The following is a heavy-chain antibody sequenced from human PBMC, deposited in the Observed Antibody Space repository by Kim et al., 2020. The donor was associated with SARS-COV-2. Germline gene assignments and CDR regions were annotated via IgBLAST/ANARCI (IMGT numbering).Heavy chain of an antibody. V-gene: IGHV3-30*18. J-gene: IGHJ4*01. Sequence: GGSLRLSCAASGFTFSSYGMHWVRQAPGKGLEWVAVISYDGSNKYYADSVKGRFTISRDNSKNTLYLQMNSLRAEDTAVYYCAKDRLLWFGELSSWIYWG. CDR1: GFTFSSYG. CDR2: ISYDGSNK. D-gene: IGHD3-10*01. CDR3: AKDRLLWFGELSSWIY.